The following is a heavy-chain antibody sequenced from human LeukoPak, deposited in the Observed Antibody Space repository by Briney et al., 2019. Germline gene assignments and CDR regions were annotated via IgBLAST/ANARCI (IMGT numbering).Heavy chain of an antibody. CDR1: GYTFTDYY. V-gene: IGHV1-69-2*01. J-gene: IGHJ4*02. CDR2: VDPEDGET. D-gene: IGHD3-10*01. Sequence: ASVKVSCKVSGYTFTDYYMHWVQQAPGKGLEWMGLVDPEDGETIYAEKFQGTVTITADTSTDTAYMELSSLRSEDTAVYYCATGRKCGSGSYLDYWGQGTLVTVSS. CDR3: ATGRKCGSGSYLDY.